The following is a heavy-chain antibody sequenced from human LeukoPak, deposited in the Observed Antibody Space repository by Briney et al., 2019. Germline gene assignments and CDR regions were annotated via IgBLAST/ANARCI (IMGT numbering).Heavy chain of an antibody. CDR1: GGTFSSYA. V-gene: IGHV1-69*05. J-gene: IGHJ4*02. Sequence: SVKVSCKASGGTFSSYAISWVPQAPGQGLEWMGRIIPIFGTANYAQTFQGRVTITTDESTSTAYMELSSLRSEDTAVYYCARDISSSSPLDYWGQGTLVTVSS. CDR2: IIPIFGTA. CDR3: ARDISSSSPLDY. D-gene: IGHD6-6*01.